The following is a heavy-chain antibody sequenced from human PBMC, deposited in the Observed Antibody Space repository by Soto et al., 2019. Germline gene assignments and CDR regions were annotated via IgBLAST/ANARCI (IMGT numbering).Heavy chain of an antibody. D-gene: IGHD6-25*01. CDR1: GFTVSSNY. V-gene: IGHV3-66*01. CDR3: ARVGLISRGYYFDY. J-gene: IGHJ4*02. CDR2: IYSGGST. Sequence: GGSLRLSCAASGFTVSSNYMSWVRQAPGKGLEWVSVIYSGGSTYYADSVKGRFTISSDNSKNTLYLQMNSLRAEDTAVYYCARVGLISRGYYFDYWGQGTLVTVSS.